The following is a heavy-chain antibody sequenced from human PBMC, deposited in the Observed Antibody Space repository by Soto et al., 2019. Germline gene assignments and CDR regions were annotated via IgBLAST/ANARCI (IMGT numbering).Heavy chain of an antibody. Sequence: EVQVVESGGGLVQPGGSLRLSCAVSRSTVSNNYMAWVRQAPGKGLEWVSSIYVNGNTYYGESVKGRFTISRDSSRNKVYLQMNSLRGEDRALYFCARDYSISGSYTPWFDPRGQGTLVSVYS. D-gene: IGHD3-10*01. CDR1: RSTVSNNY. CDR3: ARDYSISGSYTPWFDP. J-gene: IGHJ5*02. V-gene: IGHV3-66*01. CDR2: IYVNGNT.